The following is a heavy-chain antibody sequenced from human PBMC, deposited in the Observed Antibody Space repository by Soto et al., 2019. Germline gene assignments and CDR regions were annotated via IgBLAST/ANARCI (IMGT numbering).Heavy chain of an antibody. V-gene: IGHV3-30*18. J-gene: IGHJ4*02. CDR1: GFTFRWFG. CDR3: AKGEVRGIIPSYFDY. CDR2: ISNDGSNE. D-gene: IGHD3-10*01. Sequence: WRSLRLSCAGSGFTFRWFGMNWVRQAPGKGLEWVARISNDGSNEYYVDSVKGRFTISRDNSKNALYLQMDSLRAEDTAVYYCAKGEVRGIIPSYFDYWGLGTLVTVSS.